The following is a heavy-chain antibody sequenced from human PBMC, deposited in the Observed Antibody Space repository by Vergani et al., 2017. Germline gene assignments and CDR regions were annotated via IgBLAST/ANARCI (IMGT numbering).Heavy chain of an antibody. V-gene: IGHV4-59*01. CDR2: VFRYGNV. Sequence: VLLQEPGPGLVKPSETLSLKCSVSGASIDSFYWSWLRQSPGKGLEWIGYVFRYGNVNYNPSFNFRAAIDTSNDQLSLRLSSVTAADMAVYYCARVFGGEWYFDLWGRGTFVTVSS. CDR3: ARVFGGEWYFDL. CDR1: GASIDSFY. J-gene: IGHJ2*01. D-gene: IGHD3-3*01.